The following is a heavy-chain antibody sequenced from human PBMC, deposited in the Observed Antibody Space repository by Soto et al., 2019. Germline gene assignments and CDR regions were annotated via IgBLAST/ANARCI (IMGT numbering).Heavy chain of an antibody. Sequence: QIQLVQSGIEVKTPGASVKVSCKTSGYTFTSYGITWVRQAPGQGLEWMGWISTYNGNTYYAQKLQGRVTMTTDTSTTTAYMELRRLRSDDTAVYYCARYYGSFASDYWGQGTLVTVPS. CDR1: GYTFTSYG. CDR2: ISTYNGNT. V-gene: IGHV1-18*01. CDR3: ARYYGSFASDY. J-gene: IGHJ4*02. D-gene: IGHD3-16*01.